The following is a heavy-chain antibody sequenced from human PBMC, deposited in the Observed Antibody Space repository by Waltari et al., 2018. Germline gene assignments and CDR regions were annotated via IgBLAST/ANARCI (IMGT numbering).Heavy chain of an antibody. D-gene: IGHD3-3*01. CDR3: ARGLFGVVIIGWFDP. CDR1: GFTFSSYS. J-gene: IGHJ5*02. Sequence: EVQLVESGGGLVQPGGSLRLSCAASGFTFSSYSMNWVRQAPGKGLEWVSYIGSSSITIYYADSVKGRFTISRDNAKNSLYLQMNSLRAEDTAVYYCARGLFGVVIIGWFDPWGQGTLVTVSS. V-gene: IGHV3-48*04. CDR2: IGSSSITI.